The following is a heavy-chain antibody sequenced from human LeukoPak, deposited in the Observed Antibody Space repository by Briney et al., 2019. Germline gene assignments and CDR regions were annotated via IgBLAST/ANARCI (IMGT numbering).Heavy chain of an antibody. V-gene: IGHV1-69*13. CDR1: GGTFSSYA. CDR2: IILIFGTA. J-gene: IGHJ6*03. D-gene: IGHD3-9*01. CDR3: ASGALDYDILTGYQYYYYYYMDV. Sequence: SVKVSCKASGGTFSSYAISWVRQAPGQGLEWMGGIILIFGTANYAQKFQGRVTITADESTSTAYLELSSLRSEDTAVYYCASGALDYDILTGYQYYYYYYMDVWGKGTTVTISS.